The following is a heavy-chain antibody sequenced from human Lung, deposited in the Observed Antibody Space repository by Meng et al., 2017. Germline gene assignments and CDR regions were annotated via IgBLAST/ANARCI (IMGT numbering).Heavy chain of an antibody. CDR1: GGSISSSNYY. CDR3: ARGQKGYFDL. CDR2: IYNSGST. J-gene: IGHJ2*01. V-gene: IGHV4-30-4*01. Sequence: VPLRGSGPGLVEPSQTLSLTCTVSGGSISSSNYYWSWIRPPPGKGLEWSGHIYNSGSTYYNPSLKSRITLSVDTSKNQFSLKLSSVTAADTAVYYCARGQKGYFDLWGRGTLVTVSS.